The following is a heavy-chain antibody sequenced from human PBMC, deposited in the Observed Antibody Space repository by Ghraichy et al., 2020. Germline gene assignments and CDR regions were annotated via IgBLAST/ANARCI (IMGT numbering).Heavy chain of an antibody. D-gene: IGHD3-22*01. CDR2: ISYDGSNK. J-gene: IGHJ4*02. V-gene: IGHV3-30-3*01. CDR1: GFTFSSYA. Sequence: GGSLRLSCAASGFTFSSYAMHWVRQAPGKGLEWVAVISYDGSNKYYADSVKGRFTISRDNSKNTLYLQMNSLRAEDTAVYYCARESHYYDSSGWMFLVWSGDGADYWGQRTLVTVSS. CDR3: ARESHYYDSSGWMFLVWSGDGADY.